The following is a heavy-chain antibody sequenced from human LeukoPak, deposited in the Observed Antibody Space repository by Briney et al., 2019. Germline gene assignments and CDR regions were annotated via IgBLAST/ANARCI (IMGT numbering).Heavy chain of an antibody. Sequence: SETLSLTCTVSGGSISSSSYYWGWIRQPPGKGLEWIGSIYYSGSTYYNPSLKSRVTISVDTSKNQFSLKLSSVTAADTAVYYCARPSRTGYFDYWGQGTLVTVSS. V-gene: IGHV4-39*01. CDR3: ARPSRTGYFDY. CDR2: IYYSGST. D-gene: IGHD1-14*01. CDR1: GGSISSSSYY. J-gene: IGHJ4*02.